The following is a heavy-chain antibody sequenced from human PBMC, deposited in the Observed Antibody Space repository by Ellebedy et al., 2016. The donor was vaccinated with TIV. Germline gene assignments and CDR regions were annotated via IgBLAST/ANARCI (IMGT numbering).Heavy chain of an antibody. J-gene: IGHJ4*02. CDR1: GYTFTSYD. V-gene: IGHV1-8*01. Sequence: ASVKVSCXASGYTFTSYDINWVRQATGQGLEWMGWMNPNSGNTGYAQKFQGRVTMTRNTSISTAYMELSSLRSEDTAVYYCARAQARITMVRGVIDYWGQGTLVTVSS. CDR3: ARAQARITMVRGVIDY. CDR2: MNPNSGNT. D-gene: IGHD3-10*01.